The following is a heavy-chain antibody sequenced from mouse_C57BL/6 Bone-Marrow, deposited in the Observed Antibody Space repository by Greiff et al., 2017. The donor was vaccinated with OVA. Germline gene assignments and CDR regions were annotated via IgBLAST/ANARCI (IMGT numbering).Heavy chain of an antibody. CDR2: IYPGSGST. V-gene: IGHV1-55*01. Sequence: QVQLQPPGAELVKPGASVKMSCKASGYTFTSYWITWVKQRPGQGLEWIGDIYPGSGSTNYNEKFKSKATLTVDTSSSTAYMQLSSLTSEDSAVYYCARRYYGSSYWYFDVWGTGTTVTVSS. CDR3: ARRYYGSSYWYFDV. CDR1: GYTFTSYW. J-gene: IGHJ1*03. D-gene: IGHD1-1*01.